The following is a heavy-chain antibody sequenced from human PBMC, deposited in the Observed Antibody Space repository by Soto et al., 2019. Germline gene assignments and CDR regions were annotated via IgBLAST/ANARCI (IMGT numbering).Heavy chain of an antibody. Sequence: SETLSLTCTVSGGSVSSGSYYWSWIRQPPGKGLEWIGYIYYSGSTNYNPSLKSRVTISVDTSKNQFSLKLSSVTAADTAVYYCARGGVAVAGTWWFDPWGQGTLVTVSS. J-gene: IGHJ5*02. CDR3: ARGGVAVAGTWWFDP. V-gene: IGHV4-61*01. CDR2: IYYSGST. D-gene: IGHD6-19*01. CDR1: GGSVSSGSYY.